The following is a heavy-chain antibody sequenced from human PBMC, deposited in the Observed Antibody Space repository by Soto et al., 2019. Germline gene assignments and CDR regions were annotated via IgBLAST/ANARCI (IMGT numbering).Heavy chain of an antibody. CDR1: GGSISSGDYY. V-gene: IGHV4-30-4*01. CDR2: IYYSGST. D-gene: IGHD3-3*01. CDR3: ARAPYDFWSGYHWFDP. Sequence: PSETLSLTCTVSGGSISSGDYYWSWIRQPPGKGLEWIGYIYYSGSTYYNPSLKSRVTISVDTSKNQFSLKLSSVTAADTAVYYCARAPYDFWSGYHWFDPWGQGTLVTSP. J-gene: IGHJ5*02.